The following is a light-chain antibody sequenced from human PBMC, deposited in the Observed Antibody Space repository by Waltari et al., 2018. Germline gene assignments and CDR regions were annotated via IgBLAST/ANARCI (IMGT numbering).Light chain of an antibody. V-gene: IGKV1-27*01. J-gene: IGKJ1*01. CDR1: QGISNF. CDR2: AAS. CDR3: QKYNSAPRT. Sequence: DIKMTQSPSSLSASAGDRVTITCRASQGISNFLAWYQQKPGRVPKVLIYAASTLQSGVPSRFSGSGSGTEFTLTISSLQPEDVATYYCQKYNSAPRTFGQGTRVEIK.